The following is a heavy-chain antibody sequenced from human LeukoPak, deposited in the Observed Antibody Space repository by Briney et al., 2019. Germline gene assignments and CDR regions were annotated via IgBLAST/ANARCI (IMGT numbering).Heavy chain of an antibody. V-gene: IGHV3-7*01. CDR1: GFTFSNTW. CDR2: INQDGNTK. Sequence: EGSLRLSCTASGFTFSNTWMAWVRQAPGKGLEWVANINQDGNTKQYVDSVRGRFTISRDNAKNSLYLQMNSLRAEDTGLYHCARDMKGNLDYWGQGTLVTVSS. D-gene: IGHD3-16*01. CDR3: ARDMKGNLDY. J-gene: IGHJ4*02.